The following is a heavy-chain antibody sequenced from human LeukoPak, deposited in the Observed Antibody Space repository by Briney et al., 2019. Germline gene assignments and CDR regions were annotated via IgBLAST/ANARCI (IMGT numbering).Heavy chain of an antibody. D-gene: IGHD2-2*01. J-gene: IGHJ6*02. Sequence: GGSLRLSCAASGFTFSSYGMHWVRQAPGKGLEWVVVIWYDGSNKYYADSVKGRFTISRDNSKNTLYLKMNSLRAEDTAVYYCARETSTGVDYYGMDVWGQGTTVTVSS. CDR3: ARETSTGVDYYGMDV. CDR2: IWYDGSNK. V-gene: IGHV3-33*01. CDR1: GFTFSSYG.